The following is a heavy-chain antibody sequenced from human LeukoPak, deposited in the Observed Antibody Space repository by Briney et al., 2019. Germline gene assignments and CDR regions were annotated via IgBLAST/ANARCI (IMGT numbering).Heavy chain of an antibody. CDR2: IYYSGST. CDR3: ARHPTTVASPRWFDP. J-gene: IGHJ5*02. D-gene: IGHD4-23*01. CDR1: SGSISSYY. V-gene: IGHV4-59*08. Sequence: SETLSLTCTVSSGSISSYYWRWIRQPPGKGLEWMGYIYYSGSTNYNPSLKSRVTISVDTSKNQFSLKLSSVTAADTAVYYCARHPTTVASPRWFDPWGQGSLVTVSS.